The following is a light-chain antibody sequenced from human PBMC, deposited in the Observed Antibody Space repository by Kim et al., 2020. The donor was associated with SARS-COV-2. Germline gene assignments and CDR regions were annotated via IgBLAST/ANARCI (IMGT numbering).Light chain of an antibody. CDR2: DAF. CDR1: QSVSSN. J-gene: IGKJ3*01. CDR3: QQYNNWPFT. Sequence: VSPGKGAALSCRASQSVSSNFSWYQQKPGQAPRLLIYDAFTRATGIPARFSGSGSGTEFTLTISSLQSEDFALYYCQQYNNWPFTFGTGTKVDIK. V-gene: IGKV3-15*01.